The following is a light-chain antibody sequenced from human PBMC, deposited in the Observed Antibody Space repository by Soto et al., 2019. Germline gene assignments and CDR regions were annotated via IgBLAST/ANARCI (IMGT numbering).Light chain of an antibody. J-gene: IGLJ2*01. CDR3: ETWDSNTVV. CDR2: LEGSGSY. CDR1: SGHSSYI. Sequence: QLVLTQSSSASASLGPSVKLTCTLSSGHSSYIIAWHQQQPGKAPRYLMKLEGSGSYNKGSGVPDRFSGSSSGADRYLTISNLQFEDEADYYCETWDSNTVVFGGGTKLTVL. V-gene: IGLV4-60*02.